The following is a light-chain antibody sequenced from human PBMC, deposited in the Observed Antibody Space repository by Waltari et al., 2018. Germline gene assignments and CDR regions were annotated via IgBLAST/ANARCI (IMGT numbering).Light chain of an antibody. V-gene: IGKV3-15*01. CDR1: QSVSSN. J-gene: IGKJ4*01. CDR2: GAS. CDR3: QQYNDWPPLT. Sequence: ETVMTQSPATLSVSPGERATLSCRASQSVSSNLAWYQQKPGQPPRLLIYGASTRASGIPSRFSGSGSGTEFTLTISSLQSEGFAVYYCQQYNDWPPLTFGGGTKVEIK.